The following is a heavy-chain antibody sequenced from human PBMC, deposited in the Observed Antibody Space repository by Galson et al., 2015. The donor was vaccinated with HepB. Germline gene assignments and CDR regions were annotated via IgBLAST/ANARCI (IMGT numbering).Heavy chain of an antibody. V-gene: IGHV3-48*01. Sequence: SLRLSCAASGFTFSTHTMTWVRQAPGKGLDWVSYISTTGSATYYAESVKGRFTISRDNAENSLYLQMNSLRAEDTAVYYCARGYGSGYNVVWGQGTLVTVSS. CDR1: GFTFSTHT. J-gene: IGHJ4*02. CDR2: ISTTGSAT. D-gene: IGHD3-22*01. CDR3: ARGYGSGYNVV.